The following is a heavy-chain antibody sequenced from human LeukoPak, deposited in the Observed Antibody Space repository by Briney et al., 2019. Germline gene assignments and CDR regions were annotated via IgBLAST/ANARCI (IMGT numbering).Heavy chain of an antibody. CDR3: ARDSGYDVAFDI. CDR2: IKQDGSEK. Sequence: DPGGSLRLSCAASGFTFSSYWTSWVRQAPGKGLEWVANIKQDGSEKYYVDSVKGRFTISRDNAKSSLYLQMNSLRAEDTAVYYCARDSGYDVAFDIWGQGTMGTVSS. J-gene: IGHJ3*02. D-gene: IGHD5-12*01. CDR1: GFTFSSYW. V-gene: IGHV3-7*01.